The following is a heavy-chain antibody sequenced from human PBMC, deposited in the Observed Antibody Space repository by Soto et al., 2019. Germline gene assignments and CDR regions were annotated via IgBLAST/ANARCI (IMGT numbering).Heavy chain of an antibody. CDR1: GGSISSGGYS. CDR3: ARVPTP. D-gene: IGHD2-2*01. J-gene: IGHJ5*02. Sequence: QLQLQESGSGLVKPSQTLSLTCAVSGGSISSGGYSWRWLRQPPGKGMEWIGYIYHGGSTRYNPSLKSPDNMSVDRSKNQFSLKMSSDSAAYTAVYYCARVPTPWGQGTLVTVSS. V-gene: IGHV4-30-2*01. CDR2: IYHGGST.